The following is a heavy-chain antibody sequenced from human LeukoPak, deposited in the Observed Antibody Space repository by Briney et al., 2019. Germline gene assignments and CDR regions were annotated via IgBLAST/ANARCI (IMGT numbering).Heavy chain of an antibody. CDR1: GYTFTTYY. V-gene: IGHV1-46*01. D-gene: IGHD6-13*01. CDR3: ARATVQWNIAAASDP. J-gene: IGHJ5*02. Sequence: ASVKVSCKASGYTFTTYYMHWVRQAPGLGLEWMGIINPSGGSTSYAQKFQGRVTMTRDTSTSTVYMELSSLRSQDTAVYYCARATVQWNIAAASDPWGQGTLVTVSS. CDR2: INPSGGST.